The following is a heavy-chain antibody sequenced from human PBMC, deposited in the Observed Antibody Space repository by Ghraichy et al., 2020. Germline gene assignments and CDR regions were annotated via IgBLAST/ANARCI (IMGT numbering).Heavy chain of an antibody. CDR2: IYYSGST. CDR1: GGSISSSRYY. CDR3: AGGNTFYYFAH. J-gene: IGHJ4*02. D-gene: IGHD4-23*01. V-gene: IGHV4-39*01. Sequence: SETLSLTCNVSGGSISSSRYYWGWIRQPPGKDLEWIGSIYYSGSTYYNPSLESRVTISVDTSKNQVSLKLSSVTAADTAVFYCAGGNTFYYFAHLAQGALVAVSS.